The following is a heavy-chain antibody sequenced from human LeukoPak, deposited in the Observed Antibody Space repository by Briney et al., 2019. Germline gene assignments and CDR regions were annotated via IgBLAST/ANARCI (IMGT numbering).Heavy chain of an antibody. J-gene: IGHJ4*02. CDR3: ARHSVTRSYDY. CDR1: GGSISSYY. D-gene: IGHD3-10*01. CDR2: IYYSGST. V-gene: IGHV4-59*01. Sequence: PSETLSLTCTVSGGSISSYYWSWIRQPPGKGLEWIGYIYYSGSTNYNPSLKSRVTISVDTSKNQFSLKLSSVTAADTAVYYCARHSVTRSYDYWGQGTLVTVSS.